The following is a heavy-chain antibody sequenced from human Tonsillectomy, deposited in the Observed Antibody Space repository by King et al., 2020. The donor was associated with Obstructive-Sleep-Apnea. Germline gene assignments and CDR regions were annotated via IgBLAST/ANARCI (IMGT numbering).Heavy chain of an antibody. CDR3: AREEGFICSSYCYHDAFES. V-gene: IGHV3-21*01. CDR2: ISTSSSYI. Sequence: QLVQSGGGLVKPGGSLRLSCAASGFNFSSYPMNWVRQAPGKGLEWVSSISTSSSYIYYADSVKGRFTISRDNAKNSLYLQMNSLRAEDTAVYYCAREEGFICSSYCYHDAFESWGQGKMVTVSS. CDR1: GFNFSSYP. D-gene: IGHD2-21*02. J-gene: IGHJ3*02.